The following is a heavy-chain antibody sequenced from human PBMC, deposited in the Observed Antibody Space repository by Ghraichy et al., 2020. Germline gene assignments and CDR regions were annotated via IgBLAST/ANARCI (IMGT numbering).Heavy chain of an antibody. J-gene: IGHJ6*02. Sequence: GGSLRLSCAASGITFSRYGMHWVRQAPGKGLEWVAVTSYDGSNKNYADSVKGRFTISRDNSKNTLYLQMNSLRAEDTAVYYCAKERDTSGYYSFRGDYYGMDVWGQGTTVTVPS. CDR3: AKERDTSGYYSFRGDYYGMDV. CDR2: TSYDGSNK. D-gene: IGHD3-22*01. V-gene: IGHV3-30*18. CDR1: GITFSRYG.